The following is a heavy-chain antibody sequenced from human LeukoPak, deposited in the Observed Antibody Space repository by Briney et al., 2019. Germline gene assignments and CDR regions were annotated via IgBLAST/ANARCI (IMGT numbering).Heavy chain of an antibody. Sequence: SETLSLTCTVSGGSISSYYWSWIRQPAGKGLEWIGRIYTSGSTNYNPSLKSRVTISVDTSKNQFSLKLSSVTAADTAVYYCARGPIIVGGSYYYYYYGMDVWGQGTTVTVPS. D-gene: IGHD1-26*01. CDR2: IYTSGST. J-gene: IGHJ6*02. CDR1: GGSISSYY. V-gene: IGHV4-4*07. CDR3: ARGPIIVGGSYYYYYYGMDV.